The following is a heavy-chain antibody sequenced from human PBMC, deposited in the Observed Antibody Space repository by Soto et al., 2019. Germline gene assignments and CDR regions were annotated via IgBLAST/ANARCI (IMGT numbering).Heavy chain of an antibody. V-gene: IGHV3-30*18. CDR1: GFTCSSYG. Sequence: GALRGCCAASGFTCSSYGIHWVRQAPGKGLEWVALISYDGTDKYYADSVKGRFTISRDNSKNTLYLQMSSLGPEDTAVYYCVKERYAQLWLEDYGMDVWGQGTTVTVS. D-gene: IGHD5-18*01. J-gene: IGHJ6*02. CDR3: VKERYAQLWLEDYGMDV. CDR2: ISYDGTDK.